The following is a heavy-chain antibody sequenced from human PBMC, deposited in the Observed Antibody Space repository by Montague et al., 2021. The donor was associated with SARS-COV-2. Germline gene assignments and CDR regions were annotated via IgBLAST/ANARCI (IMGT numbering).Heavy chain of an antibody. V-gene: IGHV4-39*01. Sequence: SETLSLTCTVSGGSIGTGYYFWSWIRQSPGKGLEWLGTVFYRGNTYYNPSLKSRVTISVDTSTNQFSLKLTSVTVAETAIYFCAGRNYCSSSSCYNGGFDNWGQGAVVTVSS. CDR1: GGSIGTGYYF. D-gene: IGHD2-2*01. J-gene: IGHJ3*02. CDR3: AGRNYCSSSSCYNGGFDN. CDR2: VFYRGNT.